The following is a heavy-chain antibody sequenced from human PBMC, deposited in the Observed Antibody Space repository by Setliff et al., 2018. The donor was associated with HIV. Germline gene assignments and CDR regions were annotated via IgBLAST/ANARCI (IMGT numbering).Heavy chain of an antibody. CDR3: ARDRRRYDIVTLHYMDV. J-gene: IGHJ6*03. CDR1: GFTLSSYS. CDR2: ITGAGSGI. D-gene: IGHD2-15*01. Sequence: GGSLRLSCTASGFTLSSYSMHWVRQAPGKGLEWVSYITGAGSGIDYADSVKGRFTISRDNAKNTLYLQMNSLRAEDTAMYYCARDRRRYDIVTLHYMDVWGKGTTVTVSS. V-gene: IGHV3-48*04.